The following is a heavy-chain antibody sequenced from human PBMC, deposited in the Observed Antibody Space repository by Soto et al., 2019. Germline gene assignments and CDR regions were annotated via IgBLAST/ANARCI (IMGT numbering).Heavy chain of an antibody. CDR2: IRNKANYYTT. Sequence: EVQLVESGGGLVQPGGSLRLSCAASEFTCSDQYMDWVRQAPGKGLEWVGRIRNKANYYTTEYAASVKGRFTISRDDSKNSLYLQMNSLKTEDTAVYYCARPGNPDYSSYGSGMDVWGQGTTVTVSS. V-gene: IGHV3-72*01. CDR1: EFTCSDQY. J-gene: IGHJ6*02. CDR3: ARPGNPDYSSYGSGMDV. D-gene: IGHD4-4*01.